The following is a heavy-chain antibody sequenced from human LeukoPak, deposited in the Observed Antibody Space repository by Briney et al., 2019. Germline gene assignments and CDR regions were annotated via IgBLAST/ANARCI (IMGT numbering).Heavy chain of an antibody. CDR2: ISGSGGST. Sequence: PGGSLRLSCAASGFTFTSYALSWVRQAAGKGLEWVSAISGSGGSTYYADSVKGRFTISRDSSKNTLYLQMDSLRAEDTAVYYCAKDLSYDSSGYYPYFDYWGQGTLVTVSS. D-gene: IGHD3-22*01. CDR3: AKDLSYDSSGYYPYFDY. CDR1: GFTFTSYA. V-gene: IGHV3-23*01. J-gene: IGHJ4*02.